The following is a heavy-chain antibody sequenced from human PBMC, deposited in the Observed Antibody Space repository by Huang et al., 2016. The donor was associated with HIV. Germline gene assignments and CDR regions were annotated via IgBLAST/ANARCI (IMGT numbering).Heavy chain of an antibody. CDR1: GCSFGDYG. D-gene: IGHD3-9*01. CDR2: VSWYGDKL. CDR3: AKDTNRGIWSFDGFDF. V-gene: IGHV3-9*01. J-gene: IGHJ3*01. Sequence: EVRLTESGGGLVQPDGFLRLSCAASGCSFGDYGMRWVRQRPQRCREGVAVVSWYGDKLRHANAMRGRFLISRDNAKNSLSLVMTHLKDDDTAFYYCAKDTNRGIWSFDGFDFWGQGTLVTVSP.